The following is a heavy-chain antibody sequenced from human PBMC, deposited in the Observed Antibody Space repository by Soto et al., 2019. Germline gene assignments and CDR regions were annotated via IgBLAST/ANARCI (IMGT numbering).Heavy chain of an antibody. D-gene: IGHD6-13*01. CDR2: IYYSGST. Sequence: SKTLSLTCTFSGGSISSYYWSWIRQPPGKGLEWIGYIYYSGSTNYNPSLKSRVTITVDTSKNQFSLKLSSVTAADTAVYYCARHTQQLVPFDYWGQGTLVTVSS. CDR1: GGSISSYY. V-gene: IGHV4-59*01. CDR3: ARHTQQLVPFDY. J-gene: IGHJ4*02.